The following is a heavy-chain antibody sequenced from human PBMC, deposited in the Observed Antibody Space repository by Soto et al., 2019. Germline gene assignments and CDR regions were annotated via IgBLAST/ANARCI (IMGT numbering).Heavy chain of an antibody. J-gene: IGHJ3*02. CDR2: INQDGNKR. CDR1: GIIIRSYW. V-gene: IGHV3-7*01. Sequence: VSLRLSCAVSGIIIRSYWMSWMRQAPGKGLEWLANINQDGNKRYYVGSVTGRFTISGDSAKNSVFLVMDNLRAEDTAIYYCAAYNTSRHAAFDIWGQGTTVTVSS. D-gene: IGHD1-20*01. CDR3: AAYNTSRHAAFDI.